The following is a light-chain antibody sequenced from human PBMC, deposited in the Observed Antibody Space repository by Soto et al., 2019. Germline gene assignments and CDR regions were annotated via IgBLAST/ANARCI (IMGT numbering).Light chain of an antibody. Sequence: MTHTPASLAVSPRERSTITCTTTHSVFDSSYKKNLLAWYQQKPGQAPRLLIHGATTRATGIPARFSGCGSGTEFTLTISSLQSEDFAVYYCQQYNNWPRTFGQGTKLDIK. CDR1: HSVFDSSYKKNL. V-gene: IGKV3-15*01. CDR2: GAT. J-gene: IGKJ1*01. CDR3: QQYNNWPRT.